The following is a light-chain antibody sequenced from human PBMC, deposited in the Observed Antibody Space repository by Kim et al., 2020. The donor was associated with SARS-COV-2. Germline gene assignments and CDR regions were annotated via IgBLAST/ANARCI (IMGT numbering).Light chain of an antibody. CDR2: GAS. V-gene: IGKV3-20*01. CDR3: QQYGTSSWT. Sequence: EIVLTQFPGTLSLSPGEGATLSCRASQSVKSRYLAWYQQKPGQAPRLLIYGASSRATGIPDRFSGSGSGTDFTLTIGRLEPEDFAVYYCQQYGTSSWTFGQGTKVDIK. CDR1: QSVKSRY. J-gene: IGKJ1*01.